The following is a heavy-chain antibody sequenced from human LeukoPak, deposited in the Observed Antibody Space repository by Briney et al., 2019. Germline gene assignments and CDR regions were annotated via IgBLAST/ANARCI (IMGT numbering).Heavy chain of an antibody. V-gene: IGHV1-18*01. Sequence: ASVKVSCKASGYTFTSYGISWVRQAPGQGLEWMGWISAYNGNTNYAQKLQGRVTMTTDTSTSTAYMELRSLRSDDTAVYYCARAVYCSSTSCHDAFDIWGQGTMVTVSS. CDR1: GYTFTSYG. CDR2: ISAYNGNT. J-gene: IGHJ3*02. D-gene: IGHD2-2*01. CDR3: ARAVYCSSTSCHDAFDI.